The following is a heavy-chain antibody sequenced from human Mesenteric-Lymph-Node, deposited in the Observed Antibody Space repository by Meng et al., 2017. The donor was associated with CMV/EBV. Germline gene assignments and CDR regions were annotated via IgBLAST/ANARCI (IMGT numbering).Heavy chain of an antibody. CDR2: INPNRGDT. Sequence: ASVKVSCKASGYTFTGHYMHWVRQAPGQGLEWMGWINPNRGDTNYAQKFQGRVTMTRDTSISTAYMELSSLISDDSAVYYCARVGWLQDYGMDVWGQGTTVTVSS. CDR1: GYTFTGHY. J-gene: IGHJ6*02. CDR3: ARVGWLQDYGMDV. V-gene: IGHV1-2*02. D-gene: IGHD5-18*01.